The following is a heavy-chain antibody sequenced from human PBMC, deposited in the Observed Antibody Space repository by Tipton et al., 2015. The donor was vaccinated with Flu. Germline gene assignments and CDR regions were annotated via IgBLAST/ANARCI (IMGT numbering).Heavy chain of an antibody. J-gene: IGHJ6*02. CDR3: ARRISSSSLYYYYGMDV. CDR2: INHSGST. Sequence: LSLTCAVYGGSSSGYYWSWIRQPPGKGLEWIGEINHSGSTNYNPSLKSRVTISVDTSKNQFSLKLSSVTAADTAVYYCARRISSSSLYYYYGMDVWGQGTTVTVSS. CDR1: GGSSSGYY. V-gene: IGHV4-34*01. D-gene: IGHD6-6*01.